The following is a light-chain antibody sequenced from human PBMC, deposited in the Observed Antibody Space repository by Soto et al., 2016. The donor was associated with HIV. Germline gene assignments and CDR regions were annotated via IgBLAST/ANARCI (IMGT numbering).Light chain of an antibody. CDR3: LQDYNFPPT. V-gene: IGKV1-6*01. Sequence: IQMTQSPSSLSASVGDRVAITCRASQGIRNDLGWYQQKPGKAPNLLIYATSSLQSGVSSRFSGSGSGTDFTLTISSLQPEDFATYYCLQDYNFPPTFGQGTKVEIK. CDR1: QGIRND. CDR2: ATS. J-gene: IGKJ1*01.